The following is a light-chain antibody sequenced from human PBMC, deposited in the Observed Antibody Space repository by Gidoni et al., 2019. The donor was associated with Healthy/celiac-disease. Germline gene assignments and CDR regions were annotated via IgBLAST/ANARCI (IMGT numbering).Light chain of an antibody. CDR2: DAS. V-gene: IGKV3-11*01. J-gene: IGKJ1*01. Sequence: EIVLTQSPATLSLSPGERATLSCRASQSVSSYLAWYQQKPGQAPRLLIYDASNRATGIPARFSGSGSGTDFTLTISSLEPEDFAVYYCQQRSNWTFXQXTKVXIK. CDR1: QSVSSY. CDR3: QQRSNWT.